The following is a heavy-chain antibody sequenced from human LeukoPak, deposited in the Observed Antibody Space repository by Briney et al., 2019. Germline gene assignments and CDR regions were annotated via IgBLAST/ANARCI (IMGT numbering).Heavy chain of an antibody. J-gene: IGHJ4*02. D-gene: IGHD3-16*01. V-gene: IGHV4-59*01. CDR3: ARHGDDYGSGFDY. CDR2: IYYSGST. CDR1: GGSISSYY. Sequence: PSETLSLTCTVSGGSISSYYWTWIRQPPGKGLEWIGYIYYSGSTNYNPSLKSRVTISLDTSKNQFSLKLSSVTAADTAVYYCARHGDDYGSGFDYWGQGTLVTVSS.